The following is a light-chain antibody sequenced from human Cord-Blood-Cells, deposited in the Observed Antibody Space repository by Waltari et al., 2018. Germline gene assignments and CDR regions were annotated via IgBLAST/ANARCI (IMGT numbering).Light chain of an antibody. V-gene: IGLV2-14*01. CDR3: SQYTRSSTLV. CDR2: DVS. Sequence: QSALTQPASVSGSHGQSITISCTGTSSDVGGYNYVSWYQQHPGKAPKLMIYDVSNRPSGVSNLFSSSKSGNAASLTISGLQAEDEADYFCSQYTRSSTLVFGGETKLTVL. J-gene: IGLJ2*01. CDR1: SSDVGGYNY.